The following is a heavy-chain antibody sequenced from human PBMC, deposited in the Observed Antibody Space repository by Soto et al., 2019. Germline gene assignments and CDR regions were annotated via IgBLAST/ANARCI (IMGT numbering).Heavy chain of an antibody. CDR1: GFTFSSYG. V-gene: IGHV3-30*18. D-gene: IGHD3-10*01. J-gene: IGHJ6*02. CDR3: AKQGHTMVRGYYYGMDV. Sequence: QVQLVESGGGVVQPGRSLRLSCAASGFTFSSYGMHWVRQAPGKGLEWVAVISYDGSNKYYADSVKGRFTISRDNSMNTLYLQMNSLRAEDTAVYYCAKQGHTMVRGYYYGMDVWGQGTTVTVSS. CDR2: ISYDGSNK.